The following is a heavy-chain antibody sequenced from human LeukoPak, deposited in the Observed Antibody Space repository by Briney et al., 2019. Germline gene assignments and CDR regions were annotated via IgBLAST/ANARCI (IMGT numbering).Heavy chain of an antibody. CDR3: AGYYFDSSGLVAMDY. CDR1: GYSINQIS. Sequence: ASVKVSCKVSGYSINQISMHGVRQAPGKGLEWRGGFHPENCGTGYEERFRVRARMTEDTSTDKAEMGLRSLNSEDTDIYFCAGYYFDSSGLVAMDYWGQGTVVIVSS. D-gene: IGHD3-22*01. CDR2: FHPENCGT. J-gene: IGHJ4*02. V-gene: IGHV1-24*01.